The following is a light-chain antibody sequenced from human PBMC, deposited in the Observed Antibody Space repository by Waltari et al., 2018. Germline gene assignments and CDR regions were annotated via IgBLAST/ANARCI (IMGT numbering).Light chain of an antibody. CDR1: ETIGTS. V-gene: IGKV1-39*01. J-gene: IGKJ4*01. CDR3: QQSFRRGVT. Sequence: DIQMTQSPSSLSASVGDRVTITCRAGETIGTSLNWYQQKPGKAPKLLIYSTSTLHSGVPSGFSGSGSGTDFTLTISSLQPEDVATYYCQQSFRRGVTFGGGTKVEIK. CDR2: STS.